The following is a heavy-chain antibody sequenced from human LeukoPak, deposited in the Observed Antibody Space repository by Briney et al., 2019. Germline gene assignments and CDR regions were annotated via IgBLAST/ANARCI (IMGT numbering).Heavy chain of an antibody. V-gene: IGHV3-23*01. CDR1: GFTFSSYA. D-gene: IGHD6-13*01. CDR2: ISGSGGST. CDR3: AKGKSGAAANTGMGDAFDI. J-gene: IGHJ3*02. Sequence: QAGGSLRLSCAASGFTFSSYAMSWVRQAPGKGLEWVSAISGSGGSTYYADSVKGRFTISRDNSKNTLYLQMNSLRAEDTAVYYCAKGKSGAAANTGMGDAFDIWGQGTMVTVSS.